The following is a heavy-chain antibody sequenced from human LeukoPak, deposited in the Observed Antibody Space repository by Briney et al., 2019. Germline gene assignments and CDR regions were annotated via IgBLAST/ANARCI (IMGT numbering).Heavy chain of an antibody. Sequence: GGSLRLSCAASGFTFSSYAMSWVRQAPGKGLERVLAISGSGGSTYYADSVKGRFTISRDNSKSTLYLQMNSLRAEDTAVYYCAKGAYGDPTDVYFGYWGQGTLVTVSS. V-gene: IGHV3-23*01. CDR2: ISGSGGST. D-gene: IGHD4-17*01. CDR3: AKGAYGDPTDVYFGY. CDR1: GFTFSSYA. J-gene: IGHJ4*02.